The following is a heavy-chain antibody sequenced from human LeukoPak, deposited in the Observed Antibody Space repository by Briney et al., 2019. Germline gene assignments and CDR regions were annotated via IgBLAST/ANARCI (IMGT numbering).Heavy chain of an antibody. CDR3: AKIVVVYAPQGGENHDAFDI. D-gene: IGHD2-8*02. Sequence: GGSLSLSCAASGFTFSSYGMHWVRQAPGKGLEWVAVISYDGSNKYYADSVKGRFTISRDNSKNTLYLQMNSLRAEDAAVYYCAKIVVVYAPQGGENHDAFDIWGQGTMVTVSS. CDR1: GFTFSSYG. J-gene: IGHJ3*02. CDR2: ISYDGSNK. V-gene: IGHV3-30*18.